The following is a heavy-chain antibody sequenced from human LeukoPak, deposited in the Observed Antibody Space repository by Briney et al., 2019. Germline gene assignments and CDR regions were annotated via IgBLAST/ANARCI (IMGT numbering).Heavy chain of an antibody. CDR2: INPNSGGT. V-gene: IGHV1-2*02. D-gene: IGHD6-6*01. J-gene: IGHJ4*02. Sequence: VASVKVSCKASGYTFTGYYMHWVRQAPGQGLEWMGWINPNSGGTNYAQKFQGRVTMTRDTSISTAYMELSRLRSDDTAVYYCARVLRSSRSARVLEGNFDYWGQGTLVTVSS. CDR3: ARVLRSSRSARVLEGNFDY. CDR1: GYTFTGYY.